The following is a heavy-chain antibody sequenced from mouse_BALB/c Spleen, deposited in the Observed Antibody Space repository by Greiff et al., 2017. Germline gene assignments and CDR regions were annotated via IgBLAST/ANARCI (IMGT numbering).Heavy chain of an antibody. CDR3: TRTLYYGNYEGYAMDY. V-gene: IGHV1S22*01. J-gene: IGHJ4*01. D-gene: IGHD2-1*01. CDR1: GYTFTSYW. Sequence: LKQPGSELVRPGASVKLSCKASGYTFTSYWMHWVKQRPGQGHEWIGNIYPGSGSTNYDEKFKSKATLTVDTSSSTAYMQLSSLTSEDSAVYYCTRTLYYGNYEGYAMDYWGQGTSVTVSS. CDR2: IYPGSGST.